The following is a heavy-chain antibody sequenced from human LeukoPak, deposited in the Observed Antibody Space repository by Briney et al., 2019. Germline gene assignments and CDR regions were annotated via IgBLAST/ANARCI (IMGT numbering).Heavy chain of an antibody. Sequence: KPSETLSLTCTVSGGSISSSSYYWGWIRQPPGKGLEWIGSIYYSGSTYYNPSLKSRVNISVDKSKNQFSLKLISVTAADTAVYYCARWLYYDSGDSTNSVDWGQGTLVTVSS. CDR2: IYYSGST. D-gene: IGHD3-10*01. CDR3: ARWLYYDSGDSTNSVD. CDR1: GGSISSSSYY. J-gene: IGHJ4*02. V-gene: IGHV4-39*07.